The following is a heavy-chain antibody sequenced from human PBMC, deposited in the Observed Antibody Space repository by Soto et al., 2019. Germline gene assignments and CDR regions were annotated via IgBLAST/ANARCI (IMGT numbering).Heavy chain of an antibody. D-gene: IGHD3-10*01. J-gene: IGHJ5*02. V-gene: IGHV1-69*06. CDR2: IIPIFGTA. CDR3: ARRAMVRGVIITES. Sequence: SVKVSCKASGGTFSSYAISWVRQAPGQGLEWMGGIIPIFGTANYAQKFQGRVTITADKSTSTAYMELSSLRSEDTAVYYCARRAMVRGVIITESWGQGTLVTVSS. CDR1: GGTFSSYA.